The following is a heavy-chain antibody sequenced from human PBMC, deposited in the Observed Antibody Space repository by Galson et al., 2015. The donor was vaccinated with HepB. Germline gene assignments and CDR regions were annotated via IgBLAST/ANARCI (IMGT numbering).Heavy chain of an antibody. D-gene: IGHD3-10*01. CDR3: AAGGELLRFRDGLDAFDI. J-gene: IGHJ3*02. CDR1: GFTFTSSA. CDR2: IVVGSGNT. V-gene: IGHV1-58*01. Sequence: SVKVSCKASGFTFTSSAVQWVRQAHGQRLEWIGWIVVGSGNTNYAQKFQERVTITRDMSTSTAYMELSSLRSEDTAVYYCAAGGELLRFRDGLDAFDIWGQGTMVTVSS.